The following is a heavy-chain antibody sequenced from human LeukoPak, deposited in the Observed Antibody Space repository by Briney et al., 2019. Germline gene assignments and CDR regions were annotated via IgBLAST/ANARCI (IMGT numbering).Heavy chain of an antibody. CDR1: GYTFSDYY. J-gene: IGHJ4*02. CDR2: INPNSGDT. Sequence: ASVKVSCKTSGYTFSDYYIHWIRQAPGQGLEWVGWINPNSGDTDYAQKFQGRVTMTRDTSISTAYMELSSLRSDDTAVYYCARDGGGITMIVVVRPPDYWGQGTLVTVSS. D-gene: IGHD3-22*01. V-gene: IGHV1-2*02. CDR3: ARDGGGITMIVVVRPPDY.